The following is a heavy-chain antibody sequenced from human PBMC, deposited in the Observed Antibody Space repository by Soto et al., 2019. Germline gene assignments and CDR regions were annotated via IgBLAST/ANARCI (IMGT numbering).Heavy chain of an antibody. J-gene: IGHJ6*02. D-gene: IGHD3-16*01. CDR2: ISVSGANT. V-gene: IGHV3-23*01. CDR3: GKASTYPLDGVDV. CDR1: GFMFSTYA. Sequence: GGSLRLSCVGSGFMFSTYAMNWVRQAPGKGLEWVSVISVSGANTYYADPVKGRFTISRDNSKNTLYLQMNSLRAEDTAIYYCGKASTYPLDGVDVWGQGTTVTVSS.